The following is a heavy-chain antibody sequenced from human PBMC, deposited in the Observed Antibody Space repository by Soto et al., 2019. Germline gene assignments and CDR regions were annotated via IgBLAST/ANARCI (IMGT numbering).Heavy chain of an antibody. J-gene: IGHJ5*02. D-gene: IGHD3-22*01. CDR1: GGTFSSYA. V-gene: IGHV1-69*12. CDR3: ARDRGPSSGYYPYWFDP. CDR2: IIPIFGTA. Sequence: QVQLVQSGAEVKKPGSSVKVSCKASGGTFSSYAITWVRQAPGQGLEWMGGIIPIFGTANYAQKFQGRVTFTADESTSTAYMELSSLRSEDTALYYCARDRGPSSGYYPYWFDPWGQGTLVTVSS.